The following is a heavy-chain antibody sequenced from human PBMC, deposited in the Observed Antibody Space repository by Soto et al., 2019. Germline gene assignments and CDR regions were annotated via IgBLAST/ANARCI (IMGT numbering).Heavy chain of an antibody. Sequence: SETLSLTCTVSGGSISSYYWSWIRQPPGKGLEWIGYIYYSGSTNYNPSLKSRVTISVDTSKNQFSLKLSSVTAADTAVYYCARHGDIAAPPRYYYYYYMDVWGKGTTVTVSS. CDR2: IYYSGST. CDR3: ARHGDIAAPPRYYYYYYMDV. CDR1: GGSISSYY. D-gene: IGHD6-6*01. J-gene: IGHJ6*03. V-gene: IGHV4-59*08.